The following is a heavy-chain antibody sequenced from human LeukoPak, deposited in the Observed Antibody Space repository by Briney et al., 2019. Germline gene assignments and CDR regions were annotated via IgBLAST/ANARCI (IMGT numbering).Heavy chain of an antibody. V-gene: IGHV3-30*18. J-gene: IGHJ4*02. Sequence: QPGGSLRLSCAASEFTFSKYGMHWVRQAPGKGLEWVASISFDINDRKYAESVRGRFTISRDNSKNTLYLQMNSLRAEDTAVYYCAKDKSDYVWGSYRCFDYWGQGTLVTVSS. CDR2: ISFDINDR. CDR3: AKDKSDYVWGSYRCFDY. CDR1: EFTFSKYG. D-gene: IGHD3-16*02.